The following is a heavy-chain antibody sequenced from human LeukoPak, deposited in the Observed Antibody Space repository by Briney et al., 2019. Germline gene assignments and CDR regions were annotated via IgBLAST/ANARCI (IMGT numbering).Heavy chain of an antibody. D-gene: IGHD3-10*01. CDR3: ARGDLHYHGSTRRGFDI. CDR2: ISYDGSNK. CDR1: GFTFSSYS. Sequence: GGYLRLSGAASGFTFSSYSMNWVRQAPGKGLEWVALISYDGSNKYYADSVKGRFTISRDNSKNTLYLQMNSLRAEDTAVYYCARGDLHYHGSTRRGFDIWGQGTMVTVSS. J-gene: IGHJ3*02. V-gene: IGHV3-30*03.